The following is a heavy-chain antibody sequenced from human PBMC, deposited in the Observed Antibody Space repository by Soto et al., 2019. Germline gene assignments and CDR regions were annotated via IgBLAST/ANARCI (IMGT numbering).Heavy chain of an antibody. CDR1: GFSFSDYY. CDR3: ARGITVAKAYYYYAMDV. J-gene: IGHJ6*02. Sequence: PGGSLRLSCAASGFSFSDYYMTWVRQAPGKGLEWVSYIRSSGTTIYYADSVKGRFTISRDNAKNSLYLQMNGLRAEDTAIYYCARGITVAKAYYYYAMDVWGQGTTVTVSS. V-gene: IGHV3-11*01. D-gene: IGHD4-4*01. CDR2: IRSSGTTI.